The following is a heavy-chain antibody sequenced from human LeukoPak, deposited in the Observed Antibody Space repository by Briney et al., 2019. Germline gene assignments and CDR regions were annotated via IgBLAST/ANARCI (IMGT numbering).Heavy chain of an antibody. D-gene: IGHD5-18*01. CDR2: ISAYNGNT. Sequence: ASVKVSCKASGYTFSSYGISWVRQAPGQGLEWMGWISAYNGNTNCAQKHRGRVTMTTDTSTSTAYMEVRSLRSDDTAIYYCARQVDTSMALPDYWGQGTLVTVSS. V-gene: IGHV1-18*01. CDR3: ARQVDTSMALPDY. J-gene: IGHJ4*02. CDR1: GYTFSSYG.